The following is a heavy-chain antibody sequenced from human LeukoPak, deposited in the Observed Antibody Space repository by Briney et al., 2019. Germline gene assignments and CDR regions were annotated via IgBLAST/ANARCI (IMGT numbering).Heavy chain of an antibody. CDR3: ARDPVGGSTIFDS. Sequence: SQTLSLTCAISGDGVSSDSAAWNWIRQSPSRGLEWLARTYFRSKWYYDYALAVKGRITINPDTSKNQFSLQLNSVTPEDTAVYFCARDPVGGSTIFDSWGQGTLVTVSS. V-gene: IGHV6-1*01. D-gene: IGHD1-26*01. CDR2: TYFRSKWYY. J-gene: IGHJ4*02. CDR1: GDGVSSDSAA.